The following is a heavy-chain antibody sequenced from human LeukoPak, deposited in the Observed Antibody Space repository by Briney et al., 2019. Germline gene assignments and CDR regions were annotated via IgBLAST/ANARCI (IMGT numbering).Heavy chain of an antibody. CDR2: IYHSGST. CDR1: GYSISTGYF. CDR3: ARDMYYYDSSGYYDY. J-gene: IGHJ4*02. Sequence: SETLSLTCTVSGYSISTGYFWGWIRQTPGKGLEWIGSIYHSGSTYYNPSLKSRVTISVDTSKNQFSLKLSSVTAADTAVYYCARDMYYYDSSGYYDYWGQGTLVTVSS. V-gene: IGHV4-38-2*02. D-gene: IGHD3-22*01.